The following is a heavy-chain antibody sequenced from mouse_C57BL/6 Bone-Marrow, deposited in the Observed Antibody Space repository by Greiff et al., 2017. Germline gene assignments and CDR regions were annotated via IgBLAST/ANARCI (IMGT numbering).Heavy chain of an antibody. V-gene: IGHV2-2*01. CDR2: IWSGGST. CDR1: GFSLTSYG. J-gene: IGHJ4*01. CDR3: ARNPCYYGSSYYYAMDY. D-gene: IGHD1-1*01. Sequence: VQLKESGPGLVQPSQSLSITCTVSGFSLTSYGVHWVRQSPGKGLEWLGVIWSGGSTDYNAAFISRLSISKDNSKSQVFFKMNSLQADDTAIYYCARNPCYYGSSYYYAMDYWGQGTSVTVSS.